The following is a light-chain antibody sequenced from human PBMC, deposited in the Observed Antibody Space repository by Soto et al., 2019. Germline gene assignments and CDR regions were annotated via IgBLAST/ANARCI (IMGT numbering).Light chain of an antibody. CDR1: TSNIGAGYD. CDR2: DNS. J-gene: IGLJ2*01. V-gene: IGLV1-40*01. Sequence: QSALTQPPSLSGAPGQRVTISCTGSTSNIGAGYDVYWYQQLPGTAPKLLIYDNSNRPSGVPDRFSGSKSGTSASLAITGLQAEDEADYYCQSYDSSLSALVFGGGTKLTVL. CDR3: QSYDSSLSALV.